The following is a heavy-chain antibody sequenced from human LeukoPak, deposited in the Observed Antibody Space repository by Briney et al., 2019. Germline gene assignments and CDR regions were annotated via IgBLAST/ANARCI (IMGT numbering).Heavy chain of an antibody. J-gene: IGHJ3*02. D-gene: IGHD3-22*01. CDR3: ARGYDSSGTNAFDI. Sequence: PSETLSLTCTVSGGSISSSSYYWGWIRQPPGKGLEWIGSIYYSGSTYYNPSLKSRVTISVDTSKNQFSLKLSSVTAADTAVYYCARGYDSSGTNAFDIWGQGTMVTVSS. CDR2: IYYSGST. V-gene: IGHV4-39*07. CDR1: GGSISSSSYY.